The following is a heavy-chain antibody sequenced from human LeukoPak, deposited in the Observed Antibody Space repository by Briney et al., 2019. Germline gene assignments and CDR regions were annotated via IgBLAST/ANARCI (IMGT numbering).Heavy chain of an antibody. CDR1: GYTFRNYG. V-gene: IGHV1-46*01. CDR3: ARLASGYSYGSDY. CDR2: INPSGGST. J-gene: IGHJ4*02. Sequence: ASVKVSCKASGYTFRNYGITWVRQAPGQGLEWMGIINPSGGSTSYAQKFQGRVTMTRDMSTSTVYMELSSLRSEDTAVYYCARLASGYSYGSDYWGQGTLVTVSS. D-gene: IGHD5-18*01.